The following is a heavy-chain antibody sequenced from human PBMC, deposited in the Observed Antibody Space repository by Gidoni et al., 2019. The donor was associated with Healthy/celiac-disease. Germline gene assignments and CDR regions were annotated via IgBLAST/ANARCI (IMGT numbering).Heavy chain of an antibody. Sequence: QVQLVESGGGVVQPGRSLRLSCAASGFTFRSYGRHWVRQAPGKGLEWVAVIWYDGSNKYYADSVKGRFTISRDNSKNTLYLQMNSLRAEDTAVYYCARDYGSGSCLFDYWGQGTLVTVSS. CDR1: GFTFRSYG. CDR2: IWYDGSNK. V-gene: IGHV3-33*08. D-gene: IGHD3-10*01. J-gene: IGHJ4*02. CDR3: ARDYGSGSCLFDY.